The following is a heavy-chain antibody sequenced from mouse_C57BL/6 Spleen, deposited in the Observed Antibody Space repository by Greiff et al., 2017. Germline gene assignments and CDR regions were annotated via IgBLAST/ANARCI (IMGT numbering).Heavy chain of an antibody. Sequence: EVMLVESEGGLVQPGSSMKLSCTASGFTFSDYYMAWVRQVPEKGLEWVATINYDGSSTYYLDTLKSRFIISRDNAKNILYLQMSSLKSEDTATYYCARGEGLFFDYWGQGTTLTVSS. CDR1: GFTFSDYY. CDR3: ARGEGLFFDY. J-gene: IGHJ2*01. D-gene: IGHD6-5*01. V-gene: IGHV5-16*01. CDR2: INYDGSST.